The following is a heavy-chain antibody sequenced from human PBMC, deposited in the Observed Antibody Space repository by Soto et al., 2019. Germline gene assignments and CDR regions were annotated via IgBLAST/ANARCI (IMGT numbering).Heavy chain of an antibody. CDR1: GGSISSSNW. CDR3: AGGFVAGYCSSTSCLNDY. Sequence: PSETLSLTCAVSGGSISSSNWWSWVRQPPGKGLEWIGEIYHSGSTNYNPSLKSRVTISVDESKNQFSLKLSSVTAADTAVYYCAGGFVAGYCSSTSCLNDYWGQGTLVTVSS. CDR2: IYHSGST. V-gene: IGHV4-4*02. J-gene: IGHJ4*02. D-gene: IGHD2-2*01.